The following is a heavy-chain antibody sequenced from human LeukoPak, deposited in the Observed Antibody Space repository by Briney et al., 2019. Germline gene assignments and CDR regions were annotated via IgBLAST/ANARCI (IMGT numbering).Heavy chain of an antibody. J-gene: IGHJ4*02. CDR2: INHSGST. Sequence: PGGSLGLSCAASGFTFNNYAMSWVRQAPGKGLEWIGEINHSGSTNYNPSLKSRVTISVDTSKNQFSLKLSSVTAADTAVYYCARNYGGNEEFDYWGQGTLVTVSS. CDR1: GFTFNNYA. CDR3: ARNYGGNEEFDY. V-gene: IGHV4-34*01. D-gene: IGHD4-23*01.